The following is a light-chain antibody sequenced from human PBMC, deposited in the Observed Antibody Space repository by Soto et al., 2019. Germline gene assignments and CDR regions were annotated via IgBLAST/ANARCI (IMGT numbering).Light chain of an antibody. CDR3: QQSLSTPIYS. J-gene: IGKJ2*03. CDR2: AAS. CDR1: QDISNY. Sequence: DIQMTQSPSSLSASVGDRVTITCQASQDISNYLNWYQQKPGKAPNLLIYAASSLQSGVPSRFAGSGSGTHFTLTISTLQPEDVGTYFCQQSLSTPIYSFGQGTKVDIK. V-gene: IGKV1-39*01.